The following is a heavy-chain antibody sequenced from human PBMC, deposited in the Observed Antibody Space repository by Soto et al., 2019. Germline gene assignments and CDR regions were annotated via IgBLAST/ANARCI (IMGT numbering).Heavy chain of an antibody. J-gene: IGHJ3*02. D-gene: IGHD4-17*01. V-gene: IGHV1-46*01. CDR3: ARETHYGDYVDDAFDI. Sequence: GASVKVSCKASGGTFSSYAISWVRQAPGQGLEWMGIINPSGGSTSYAQKFQGRVTMTRDTSTSTVYMELSSLRSEDTAVYYCARETHYGDYVDDAFDIWGQGTMVTVSS. CDR1: GGTFSSYA. CDR2: INPSGGST.